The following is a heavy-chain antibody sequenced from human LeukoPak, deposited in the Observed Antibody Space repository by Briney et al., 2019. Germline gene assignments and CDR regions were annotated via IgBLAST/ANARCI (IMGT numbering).Heavy chain of an antibody. V-gene: IGHV3-73*01. D-gene: IGHD3-10*01. CDR1: GFTFSGSA. J-gene: IGHJ4*02. Sequence: GGSLRLSCAASGFTFSGSAMHWVRQASGKGLEWVGRIRSKANSYATAYAASVKGRFTISRDDSKNTAYLQMNSLKTEDTAVYYCARVMYYYGSGSYYNGVDYWGQGTLVTVSS. CDR3: ARVMYYYGSGSYYNGVDY. CDR2: IRSKANSYAT.